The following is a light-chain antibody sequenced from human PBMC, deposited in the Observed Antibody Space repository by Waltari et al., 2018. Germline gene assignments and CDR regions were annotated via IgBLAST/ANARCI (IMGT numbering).Light chain of an antibody. J-gene: IGLJ2*01. V-gene: IGLV1-40*01. Sequence: QSVLTQPPSVSGAPGQRVTISCTGSSSNIGAGNDVHWYQHLPGTAPKPLIYGNTDRPSGVPDRFAGSKSGTSASLAITGLRAEDEANYYCQSFDSNLNGGVLFGGGTKLTVL. CDR2: GNT. CDR1: SSNIGAGND. CDR3: QSFDSNLNGGVL.